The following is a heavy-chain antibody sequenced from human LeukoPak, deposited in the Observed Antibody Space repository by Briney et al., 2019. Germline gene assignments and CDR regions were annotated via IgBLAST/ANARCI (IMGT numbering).Heavy chain of an antibody. CDR1: AGSINSYY. CDR2: IDYSGST. CDR3: ARHIIFSKKPSFDH. D-gene: IGHD4-11*01. Sequence: SETLSLTCTVSAGSINSYYWSWIRQPPGKGLEWIGYIDYSGSTNYNPSLKSRVTISVDMSKNQFSLQLGSVTAAHTAFYYCARHIIFSKKPSFDHWGQGTLVTVSS. V-gene: IGHV4-59*01. J-gene: IGHJ4*02.